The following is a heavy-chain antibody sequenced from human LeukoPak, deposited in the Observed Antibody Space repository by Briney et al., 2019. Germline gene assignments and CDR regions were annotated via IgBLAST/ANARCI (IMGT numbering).Heavy chain of an antibody. CDR2: IYHSGST. CDR1: GGSISSRNW. D-gene: IGHD3-10*01. CDR3: ARSGYYYGSASIFDC. Sequence: SETLSLTCAVSGGSISSRNWWSWVRQPPGKGLEWIGEIYHSGSTNYNPSLESRVTISVDKSKNQFSLKLSSVTAADTAMYYCARSGYYYGSASIFDCWGQGTLVTVSS. J-gene: IGHJ4*02. V-gene: IGHV4-4*02.